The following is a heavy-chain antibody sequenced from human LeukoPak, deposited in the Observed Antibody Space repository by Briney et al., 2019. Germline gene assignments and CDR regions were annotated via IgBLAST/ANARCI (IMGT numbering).Heavy chain of an antibody. CDR2: IKSDGST. D-gene: IGHD3-22*01. V-gene: IGHV3-74*01. J-gene: IGHJ1*01. CDR3: ARAPSEIGGYYPEYFRH. CDR1: GFTFSTYW. Sequence: GGSLRLSCAASGFTFSTYWMHWVRQAPGKGLVWVSRIKSDGSTNYADSVKGRFTISRDNDKNTVSLQMNSLRPEDTGVYYCARAPSEIGGYYPEYFRHWGQGTLVTVSS.